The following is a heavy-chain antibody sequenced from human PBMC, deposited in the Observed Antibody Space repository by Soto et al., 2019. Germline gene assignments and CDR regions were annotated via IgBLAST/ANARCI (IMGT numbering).Heavy chain of an antibody. CDR1: GFIFSIFA. D-gene: IGHD3-22*01. V-gene: IGHV3-23*01. J-gene: IGHJ4*02. CDR2: ISGSSRST. Sequence: TGGSLRLSCRASGFIFSIFAMTWVRQAPGKGLEWVSIISGSSRSTHSADSLKGRFTISRDNSKNTVYLQMSSLRAADTAVYYCAKLHDSSGPISSRGFDFWGQGTPVTVSS. CDR3: AKLHDSSGPISSRGFDF.